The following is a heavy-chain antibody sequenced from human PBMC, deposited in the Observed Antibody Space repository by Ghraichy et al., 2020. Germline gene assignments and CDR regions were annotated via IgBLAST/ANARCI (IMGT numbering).Heavy chain of an antibody. D-gene: IGHD6-19*01. V-gene: IGHV3-9*01. CDR2: INWNSGMI. CDR3: AKGTMTIAGAASVLLDN. Sequence: GGSLRLSCAASGFTFNDYAMHWVRQVPGKGLEWVSGINWNSGMIDYADSVKGHFTISRDNAKNSLYLQMNSLRAEDTAFYYCAKGTMTIAGAASVLLDNWGQGTLVTGSS. CDR1: GFTFNDYA. J-gene: IGHJ4*02.